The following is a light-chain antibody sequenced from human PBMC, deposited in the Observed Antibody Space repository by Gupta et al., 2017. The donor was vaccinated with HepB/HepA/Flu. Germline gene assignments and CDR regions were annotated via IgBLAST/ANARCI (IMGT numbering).Light chain of an antibody. V-gene: IGKV1-5*03. J-gene: IGKJ1*01. CDR2: KAS. Sequence: DIQMTQSPSTLSASVGDRVTITCRASQSISSWLAWYQQKPGKATKLLIYKASSLERGVRSRSSGSGCGTEFTLTISSRHPEDFATYYCQQYNSYCPTRTFGQGTKVEIK. CDR3: QQYNSYCPTRT. CDR1: QSISSW.